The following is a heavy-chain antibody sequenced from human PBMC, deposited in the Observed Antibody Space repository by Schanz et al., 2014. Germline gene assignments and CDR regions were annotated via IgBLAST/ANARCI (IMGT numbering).Heavy chain of an antibody. D-gene: IGHD3-10*01. CDR2: ISGYNGDT. Sequence: QVQLVQPGVEVKRPGASVRVSCKASGSSFTDYAIHWVRQAPGQGLEWMGWISGYNGDTNYAPKFQGRVTMTTDTATGITSLALRNLKSDDTAVYYCARDRVSFVRGPLGVDWGQGTQVIVSS. J-gene: IGHJ4*02. V-gene: IGHV1-18*01. CDR1: GSSFTDYA. CDR3: ARDRVSFVRGPLGVD.